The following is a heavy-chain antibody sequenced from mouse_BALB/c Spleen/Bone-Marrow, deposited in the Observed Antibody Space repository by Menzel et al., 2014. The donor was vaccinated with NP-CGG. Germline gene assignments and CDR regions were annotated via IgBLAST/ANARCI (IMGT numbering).Heavy chain of an antibody. CDR2: IDPYNGDT. V-gene: IGHV1S135*01. CDR1: GYSFTDYN. J-gene: IGHJ1*03. Sequence: EVQLQQFGPELVKPGASVKVSCKASGYSFTDYNMYCVKQSHGKSLEWIGYIDPYNGDTTYTQKFKGKATLTVDKSSSTAFIHLNSLTSEDSAVYYCTRYYRYDYWYFDVWGTGTTVTVSS. D-gene: IGHD2-14*01. CDR3: TRYYRYDYWYFDV.